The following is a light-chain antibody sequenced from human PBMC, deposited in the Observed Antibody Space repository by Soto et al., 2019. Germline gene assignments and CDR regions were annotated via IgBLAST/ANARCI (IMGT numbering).Light chain of an antibody. CDR2: SNT. CDR3: QSYDRSLSASV. CDR1: RSNTGAGYN. Sequence: QSVLTQPRSVSGAPGQRVTISCTGTRSNTGAGYNVHWYQQLPGTAPKLLIYSNTNRPSGVPDRFSGSKSGTSASLAITGLQAEDEGDYYCQSYDRSLSASVFGGGTKLTVL. J-gene: IGLJ3*02. V-gene: IGLV1-40*01.